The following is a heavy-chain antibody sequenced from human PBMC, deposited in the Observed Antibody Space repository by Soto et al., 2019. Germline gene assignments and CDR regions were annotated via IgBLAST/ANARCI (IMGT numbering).Heavy chain of an antibody. D-gene: IGHD2-15*01. CDR1: GGSISSSSYY. Sequence: QLQLQESGPGLVKPSETLSLTCTVSGGSISSSSYYWGWIRQPPWKGLEWIGSIYYSVSTYYNPSLKSRVTRSVDTSKSKFSLKLSSVTATDPAVDYCARDCSGGSCYLVWCQGTLDTVSS. CDR3: ARDCSGGSCYLV. V-gene: IGHV4-39*02. CDR2: IYYSVST. J-gene: IGHJ4*02.